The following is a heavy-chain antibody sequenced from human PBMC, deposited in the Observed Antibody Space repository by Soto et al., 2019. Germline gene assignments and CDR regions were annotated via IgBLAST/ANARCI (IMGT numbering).Heavy chain of an antibody. Sequence: GGSLRLSCAASGFTFSSYGMHWVRQAPGKGLEWVAVIWYDGSNKYYADSVKGRFTISRDNSKNTLYLQMNSLRAEDTAVYYCARVSMVRGVIHYYYYYMDVWGKGTTVTVSS. J-gene: IGHJ6*03. CDR3: ARVSMVRGVIHYYYYYMDV. CDR2: IWYDGSNK. CDR1: GFTFSSYG. D-gene: IGHD3-10*01. V-gene: IGHV3-33*01.